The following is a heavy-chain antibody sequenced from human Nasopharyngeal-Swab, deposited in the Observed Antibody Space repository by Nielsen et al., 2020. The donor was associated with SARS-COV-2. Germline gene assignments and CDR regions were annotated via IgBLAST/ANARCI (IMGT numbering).Heavy chain of an antibody. CDR3: ARVGTGYGMDV. V-gene: IGHV3-7*01. J-gene: IGHJ6*02. D-gene: IGHD6-13*01. CDR1: GFTFSSYW. CDR2: IKQDGSEK. Sequence: GESLKISCAASGFTFSSYWMSWVRQAPGKGLEWVANIKQDGSEKYYVDSVKGRFTTSRDNAKNSLYLQMNSLRAEDTAVYYCARVGTGYGMDVWGQGTTVTVSS.